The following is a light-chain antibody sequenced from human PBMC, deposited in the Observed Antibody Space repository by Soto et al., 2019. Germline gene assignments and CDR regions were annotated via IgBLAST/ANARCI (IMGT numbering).Light chain of an antibody. CDR1: QSISSW. CDR2: KAS. V-gene: IGKV1-5*03. J-gene: IGKJ4*01. CDR3: QQYNIYPS. Sequence: DIQMTQSPSTLSASVGDRVTITCRASQSISSWLAWYQQKPGKAPKLLIYKASSLESGVPSRFSGSGSGTEFTRSISSLQPDYFATYYCQQYNIYPSFGGGTKVEIK.